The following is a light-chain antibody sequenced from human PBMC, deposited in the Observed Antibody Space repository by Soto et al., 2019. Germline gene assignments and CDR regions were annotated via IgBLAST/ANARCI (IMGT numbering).Light chain of an antibody. J-gene: IGKJ1*01. V-gene: IGKV3-15*01. CDR2: DAS. CDR3: KQYNNWPQT. Sequence: EIVMTQSPGTLSVSPGERATLSCRASQSLRSSLAWYQQKPGQAPRLLIYDASTRATGIPARFSGSGSGTDFTLTIRGLQSEDFAVYYCKQYNNWPQTFGQGTKVDIK. CDR1: QSLRSS.